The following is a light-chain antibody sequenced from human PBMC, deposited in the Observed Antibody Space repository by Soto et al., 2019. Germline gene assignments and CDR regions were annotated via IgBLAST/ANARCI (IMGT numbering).Light chain of an antibody. CDR2: DVT. V-gene: IGLV2-11*01. CDR1: SSDVGGYNY. CDR3: CSYAGSYTLV. J-gene: IGLJ3*02. Sequence: QSVLTQPRSVSGSPGQSVTISCTGTSSDVGGYNYVSWYQQQPGKAPKLMIYDVTKRPSGVPDRLSGSKSGNTASLTISGLQTEDEADYYCCSYAGSYTLVFGGGTKLPS.